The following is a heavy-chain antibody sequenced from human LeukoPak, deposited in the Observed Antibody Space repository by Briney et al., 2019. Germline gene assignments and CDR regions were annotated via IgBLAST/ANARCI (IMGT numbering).Heavy chain of an antibody. CDR2: ISYDGSNT. CDR3: ARETISNRYDSTGSFDY. J-gene: IGHJ4*02. CDR1: GFTFSSYA. V-gene: IGHV3-30*04. D-gene: IGHD3-22*01. Sequence: GGSLRLSCAASGFTFSSYAMHWVRQAPGKGPGWVAVISYDGSNTFYAGSVKGRFTISRDNSKNTLYLQMNSLRAEYTAVYYCARETISNRYDSTGSFDYWGQGTLVTVSS.